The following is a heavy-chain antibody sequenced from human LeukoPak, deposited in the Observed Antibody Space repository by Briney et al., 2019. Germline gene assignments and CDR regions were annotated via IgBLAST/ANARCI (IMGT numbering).Heavy chain of an antibody. CDR2: ISGSGDST. J-gene: IGHJ4*02. CDR1: GFTFSSYA. CDR3: AKVPIDGYNYYDY. D-gene: IGHD5-24*01. Sequence: PGGSLRLSCAASGFTFSSYAMSWVRQAPGKGLEWVSVISGSGDSTYYADSVKGRFTISRDNSKNTLHLQMNSLRAEDTAVYYCAKVPIDGYNYYDYWGQGTLVTVSS. V-gene: IGHV3-23*01.